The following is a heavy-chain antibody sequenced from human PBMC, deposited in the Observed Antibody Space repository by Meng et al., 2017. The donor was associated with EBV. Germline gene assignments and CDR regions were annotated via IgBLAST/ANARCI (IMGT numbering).Heavy chain of an antibody. J-gene: IGHJ4*02. CDR1: GCTFRSDA. D-gene: IGHD3-10*01. Sequence: QVQLLQSGAEVKKPGSSVKVSCRTSGCTFRSDAVSWVRQAPGQGLEWMGGLIPMVGAPHYAQKFQGRVTIIADESTSTHSMELNSLRSEDTAMYYCASESGRGFTPDYWGQGTLVTVSS. V-gene: IGHV1-69*01. CDR2: LIPMVGAP. CDR3: ASESGRGFTPDY.